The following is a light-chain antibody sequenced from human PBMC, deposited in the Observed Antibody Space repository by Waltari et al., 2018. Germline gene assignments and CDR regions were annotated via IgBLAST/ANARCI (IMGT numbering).Light chain of an antibody. J-gene: IGLJ2*01. CDR3: ISYTTSDTMI. V-gene: IGLV2-14*03. Sequence: QSALTQPASVSGSPGPSITISCTGTRRDVGAYNYVPWYQQHPGKVPKLIIYDVSHRPSGVSFRFSGSKSDNTASLTISGLQAEDEADYYCISYTTSDTMIFGGGTKLTVL. CDR1: RRDVGAYNY. CDR2: DVS.